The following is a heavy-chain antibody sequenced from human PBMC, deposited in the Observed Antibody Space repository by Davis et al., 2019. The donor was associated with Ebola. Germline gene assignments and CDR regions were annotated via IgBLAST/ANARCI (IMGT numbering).Heavy chain of an antibody. Sequence: GSLRLSCTLSAGSISSYYSSWIRQPPGKGLEWNGYIYYSGSTTYNPSLKSRVTISVDTSKNQFSLKLSSVTAADTAVYYCGRVGGYSYGLDDWGQGTLVTVSS. V-gene: IGHV4-59*01. CDR3: GRVGGYSYGLDD. CDR1: AGSISSYY. CDR2: IYYSGST. J-gene: IGHJ4*02. D-gene: IGHD5-18*01.